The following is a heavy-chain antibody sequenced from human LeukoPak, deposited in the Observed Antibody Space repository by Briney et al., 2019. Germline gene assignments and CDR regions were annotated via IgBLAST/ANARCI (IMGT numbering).Heavy chain of an antibody. Sequence: GGSLRLSCTASGFTFSSTGMHWVRQAPGKGLEWVSYIRYDGNNKYYGDSVKGRLTVSRDNSKNTLYLQMNSLRVEDTAVYYCARTYNSDYWGQGTLVTVSS. V-gene: IGHV3-30*02. D-gene: IGHD1-14*01. J-gene: IGHJ4*02. CDR1: GFTFSSTG. CDR3: ARTYNSDY. CDR2: IRYDGNNK.